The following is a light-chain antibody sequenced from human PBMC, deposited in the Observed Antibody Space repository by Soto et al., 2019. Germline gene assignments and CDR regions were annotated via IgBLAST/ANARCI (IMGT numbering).Light chain of an antibody. CDR3: QQSYSTPPIT. J-gene: IGKJ5*01. CDR1: QDIRNV. V-gene: IGKV1-6*01. CDR2: AAS. Sequence: IQVTQSPYSLSGSVGDRVTITCRASQDIRNVLGWFQQKPGKAPKLLISAASFLQSGVPSRFSGSGSGTDFTLTISSLQPEDFATYYCQQSYSTPPITFGQGTRLEIK.